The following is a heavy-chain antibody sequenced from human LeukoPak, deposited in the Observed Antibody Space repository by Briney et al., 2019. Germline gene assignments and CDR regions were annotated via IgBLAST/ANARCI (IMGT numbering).Heavy chain of an antibody. D-gene: IGHD3-10*01. V-gene: IGHV3-74*01. CDR3: ARETYYGSGSYAWGY. J-gene: IGHJ4*02. Sequence: PGGSLRLSCAASGFTFSSYWMHWVRQAPGKGLVWVSRINSDGSSTSYADSVKGRFTISRDNAKNTLYLQMNSLRAEDTAVYYCARETYYGSGSYAWGYWGQGTLVTVSS. CDR2: INSDGSST. CDR1: GFTFSSYW.